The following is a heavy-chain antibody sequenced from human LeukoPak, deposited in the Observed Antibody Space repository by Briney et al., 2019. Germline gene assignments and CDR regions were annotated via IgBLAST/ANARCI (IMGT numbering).Heavy chain of an antibody. J-gene: IGHJ5*02. D-gene: IGHD2-15*01. Sequence: GGSPGLSRAASGFTFSSYAMSWGRPGPGKGLGLGSAISGSGGSTYYADSVKGRFTISRDNSKNTLYLQMNSLRAEDTAVYYCASRGSLPYNWFDPWGQGTLVTVSS. CDR2: ISGSGGST. V-gene: IGHV3-23*01. CDR1: GFTFSSYA. CDR3: ASRGSLPYNWFDP.